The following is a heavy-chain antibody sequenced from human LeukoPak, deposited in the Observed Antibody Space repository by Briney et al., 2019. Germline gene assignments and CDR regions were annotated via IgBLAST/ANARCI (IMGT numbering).Heavy chain of an antibody. CDR2: VSGSGGST. D-gene: IGHD6-19*01. V-gene: IGHV3-23*01. CDR3: AKDQQWLVQSAFDI. J-gene: IGHJ3*02. CDR1: GFTFSSYA. Sequence: PGGSLRLSCAASGFTFSSYAMSWVRQAPGKGLEWVSAVSGSGGSTYYARSVKGRFTISRDNSKNTLYLQMNSLRAEDTAVYYCAKDQQWLVQSAFDIWGQGTMVTVSS.